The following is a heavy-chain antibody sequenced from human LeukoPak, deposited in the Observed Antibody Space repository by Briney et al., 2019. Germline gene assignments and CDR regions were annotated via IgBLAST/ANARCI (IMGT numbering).Heavy chain of an antibody. D-gene: IGHD1-26*01. CDR2: ISNKGGST. V-gene: IGHV3-64D*09. J-gene: IGHJ4*02. CDR1: GFTFSSYG. CDR3: VKSGTWADFDS. Sequence: PGGSLILSCSASGFTFSSYGMHWVRQAPGKGLEYVSGISNKGGSTYYADSVKGRFTISRDNSKNTLHLQMSSLRADDTAVYYCVKSGTWADFDSWGQGTLVTVSS.